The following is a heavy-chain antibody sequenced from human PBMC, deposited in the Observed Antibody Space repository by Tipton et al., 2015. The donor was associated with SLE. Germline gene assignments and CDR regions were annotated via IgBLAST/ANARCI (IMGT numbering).Heavy chain of an antibody. J-gene: IGHJ4*02. CDR2: INHSGST. CDR3: ARALLRYFD. Sequence: PSLTCAVYGGSFSGYYWSWIRQPPGNGLEWIGEINHSGSTNYNPSLKSRVTISVDTSKNQFSLKLSSVTAADTAVYYCARALLRYFDWGQGTLVTVSS. V-gene: IGHV4-34*01. D-gene: IGHD3-9*01. CDR1: GGSFSGYY.